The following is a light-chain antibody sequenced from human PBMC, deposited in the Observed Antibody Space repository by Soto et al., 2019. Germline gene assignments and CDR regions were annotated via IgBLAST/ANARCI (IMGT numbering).Light chain of an antibody. V-gene: IGKV3-20*01. CDR2: GAS. CDR1: QSSRSSN. CDR3: HQYGNSPQT. Sequence: IVLTRSPVMLSLSAGVRATLACRGTQSSRSSNLAWYQQKPGQAPRLLIYGASTRATGIPDRFSGGGSGTDFTLTISSLEPEDFAVYFCHQYGNSPQTFGQGTKVDIK. J-gene: IGKJ1*01.